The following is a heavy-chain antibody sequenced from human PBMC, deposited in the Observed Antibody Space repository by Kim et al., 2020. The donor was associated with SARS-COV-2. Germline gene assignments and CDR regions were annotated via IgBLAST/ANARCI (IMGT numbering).Heavy chain of an antibody. D-gene: IGHD4-4*01. J-gene: IGHJ4*02. V-gene: IGHV1-69*01. Sequence: QKCQGRVTITADESTSTAYMELSSLRSEDTAVYYCARARRATVIPSSYDYWGQGTLVTVSS. CDR3: ARARRATVIPSSYDY.